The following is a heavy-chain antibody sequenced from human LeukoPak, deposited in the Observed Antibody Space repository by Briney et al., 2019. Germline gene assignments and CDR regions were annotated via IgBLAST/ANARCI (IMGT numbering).Heavy chain of an antibody. J-gene: IGHJ6*02. V-gene: IGHV4-59*02. CDR3: ARDNWNYGSSMDV. CDR1: GGSVSSYY. D-gene: IGHD1-7*01. Sequence: LETLSLTCTVSGGSVSSYYWSWIRQPPGKGLEWIGYIYYSGSTNYNPSLKSRVTISVDTSKNQFSLKLSSVTAADTAVYHCARDNWNYGSSMDVWGQGTTVTVSS. CDR2: IYYSGST.